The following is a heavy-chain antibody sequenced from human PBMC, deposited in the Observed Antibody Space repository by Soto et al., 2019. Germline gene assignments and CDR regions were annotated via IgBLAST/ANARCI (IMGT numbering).Heavy chain of an antibody. J-gene: IGHJ4*02. CDR2: IFSSGST. CDR1: GGSINTFY. V-gene: IGHV4-4*07. Sequence: KPSETRSRACTVSGGSINTFYWSWVRQPAGKGLEWIGRIFSSGSTSFNPSLESRVAMSVDTSKNHFSLNLSSVTAADMAVYYCAREGSYSAYNFAHGIQLWSFDFWGQGALVTVSS. D-gene: IGHD5-12*01. CDR3: AREGSYSAYNFAHGIQLWSFDF.